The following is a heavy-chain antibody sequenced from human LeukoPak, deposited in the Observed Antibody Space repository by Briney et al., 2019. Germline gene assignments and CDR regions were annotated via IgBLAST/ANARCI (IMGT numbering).Heavy chain of an antibody. J-gene: IGHJ4*02. CDR3: AKRGYYDFWSGPTDDY. D-gene: IGHD3-3*01. Sequence: GGSLRLSCAASGFTFSSYAMSWVRQAPGKGLEWVSAISGSGGSTYYADSVKGRFTISRDNSKNTLYLQMNSLRAENTAVYYCAKRGYYDFWSGPTDDYWGQGTLVTVSS. V-gene: IGHV3-23*01. CDR2: ISGSGGST. CDR1: GFTFSSYA.